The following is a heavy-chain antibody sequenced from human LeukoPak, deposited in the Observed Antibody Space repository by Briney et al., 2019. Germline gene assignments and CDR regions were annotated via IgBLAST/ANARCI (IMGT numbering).Heavy chain of an antibody. V-gene: IGHV3-7*01. CDR2: IKEDGSEN. CDR3: ARQRYSDY. Sequence: GGSLRLSCAASGFTFSRDWMTWLREAPGTGLEWVANIKEDGSENSYVESVKGRFTISRDNAKNSLYLQLNSLRAEDTAVYFCARQRYSDYWGQGTLVTVSS. J-gene: IGHJ4*02. CDR1: GFTFSRDW. D-gene: IGHD1-1*01.